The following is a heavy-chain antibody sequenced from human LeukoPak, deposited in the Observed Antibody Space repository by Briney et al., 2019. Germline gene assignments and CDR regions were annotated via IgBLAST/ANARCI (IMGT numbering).Heavy chain of an antibody. J-gene: IGHJ4*02. Sequence: GGSLRLSCAASGFTFSSYAMSWVRQAPGKGLEWVSAISGSGGSTYYADSVKGRFTISRDNSKNTLYLQMNSLRAEDTAVYYCAEDLAAVGTGYWGQGTLVTVSS. V-gene: IGHV3-23*01. CDR3: AEDLAAVGTGY. CDR1: GFTFSSYA. D-gene: IGHD6-13*01. CDR2: ISGSGGST.